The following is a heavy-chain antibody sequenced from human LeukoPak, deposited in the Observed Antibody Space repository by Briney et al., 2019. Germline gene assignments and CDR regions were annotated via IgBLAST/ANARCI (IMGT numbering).Heavy chain of an antibody. D-gene: IGHD1-26*01. CDR1: GYSVPSNAAA. CDR2: TYYKSKWYS. V-gene: IGHV6-1*01. J-gene: IGHJ3*02. CDR3: ARGDYYDAFDI. Sequence: PSHTLSLTCPISGYSVPSNAAAWNWSRQSPSKDLEWLGRTYYKSKWYSDYAVSVKSRITINPDTSKNQFSLQLNSVTPEDTAVYYCARGDYYDAFDIWGQGTLVSVSS.